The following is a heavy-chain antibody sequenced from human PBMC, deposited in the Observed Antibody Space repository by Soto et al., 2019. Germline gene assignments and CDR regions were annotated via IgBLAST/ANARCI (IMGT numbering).Heavy chain of an antibody. CDR3: ARRKERSGPNYFDV. V-gene: IGHV1-8*01. CDR2: MNPSNGNG. J-gene: IGHJ1*01. Sequence: ASVKVSCKASGDTFIKYDLHKVRQATGQGFEWMGWMNPSNGNGGYAQNFRGRVTMTSNTAITPAYMELGGLRYEDTAVYYCARRKERSGPNYFDVWGQRALVNVSS. D-gene: IGHD1-7*01. CDR1: GDTFIKYD.